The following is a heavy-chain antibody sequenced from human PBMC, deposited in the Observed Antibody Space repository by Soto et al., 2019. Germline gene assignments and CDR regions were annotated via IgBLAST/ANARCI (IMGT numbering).Heavy chain of an antibody. CDR2: IYYSVST. CDR1: GGSISSYY. J-gene: IGHJ3*02. CDR3: ARVKTGLDAFDI. Sequence: SETLSLTCTVSGGSISSYYWSWIRQPPGKGLEWIGYIYYSVSTNYNPSLKSRVTISVDTSKNQFSLKLSSVTAADTAVYYCARVKTGLDAFDIWGQGTMVTVSS. V-gene: IGHV4-59*01.